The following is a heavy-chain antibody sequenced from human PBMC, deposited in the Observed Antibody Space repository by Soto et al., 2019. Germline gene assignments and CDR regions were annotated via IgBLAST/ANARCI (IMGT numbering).Heavy chain of an antibody. Sequence: GGSLRLSCAASGFTFNNYSMTWVRQAPGKGLEWVSAISGGGDTTSYADSVKGRFTVSRDGSKNTLYLQMSSLRAEDTALYYCAKGRGGSGSLTPRVDFWGQGTLVTVSS. CDR2: ISGGGDTT. CDR1: GFTFNNYS. D-gene: IGHD3-10*01. J-gene: IGHJ4*02. CDR3: AKGRGGSGSLTPRVDF. V-gene: IGHV3-23*01.